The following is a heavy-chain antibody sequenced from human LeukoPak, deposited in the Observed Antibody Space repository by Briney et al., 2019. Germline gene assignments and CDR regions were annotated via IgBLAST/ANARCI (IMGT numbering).Heavy chain of an antibody. CDR3: VRDSPSGFFDL. J-gene: IGHJ2*01. V-gene: IGHV3-74*01. Sequence: PGGSLRLSCAASGFTFSTYWMHWVRQAPGKGLVWVSRINRDGSSTSYADSVKGRFTISRDNAKNTLYLQMNSLRAEDTAVYYCVRDSPSGFFDLWGRGTLVTVSS. D-gene: IGHD6-19*01. CDR2: INRDGSST. CDR1: GFTFSTYW.